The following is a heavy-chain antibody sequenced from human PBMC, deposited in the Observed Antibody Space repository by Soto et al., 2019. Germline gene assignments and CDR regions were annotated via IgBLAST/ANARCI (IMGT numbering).Heavy chain of an antibody. CDR3: ARGGLGWELFDN. Sequence: SETLSLTCAVSGGPISSGDYSWSWIRQPPGKGLEWMGYIYHTGTTYYNTSLKRRITISVDTSNNQLSLKLTSVAAADTAVYYCARGGLGWELFDNWRQGTPVTVSS. J-gene: IGHJ4*01. CDR1: GGPISSGDYS. D-gene: IGHD1-26*01. V-gene: IGHV4-30-2*01. CDR2: IYHTGTT.